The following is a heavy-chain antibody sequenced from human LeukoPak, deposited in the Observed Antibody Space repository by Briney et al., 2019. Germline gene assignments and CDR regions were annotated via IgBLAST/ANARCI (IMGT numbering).Heavy chain of an antibody. V-gene: IGHV3-23*01. CDR3: AKPIVPSAISGAAFDI. D-gene: IGHD2-2*02. CDR1: GFTFSSYG. Sequence: GGSLRSSCAASGFTFSSYGMSWGRQAPGRGLEWVSAISGSGDNTYYADSVKGRFTISRDNSKNTVYLQMNSLRADDTAVYYCAKPIVPSAISGAAFDIWGQGTMVPVSS. J-gene: IGHJ3*02. CDR2: ISGSGDNT.